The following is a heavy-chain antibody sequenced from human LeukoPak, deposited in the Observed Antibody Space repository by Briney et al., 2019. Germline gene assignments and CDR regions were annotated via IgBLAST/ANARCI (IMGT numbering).Heavy chain of an antibody. D-gene: IGHD3-3*01. CDR3: ARDFWSGYYAWFDP. CDR2: IYTSGST. V-gene: IGHV4-4*07. CDR1: GGSISSYF. J-gene: IGHJ5*02. Sequence: SETLSLTCTVSGGSISSYFWNWIRQPAGRGLEWIGRIYTSGSTNYNPSLKSRVTMSVDTSKNQFSLKLSSVTAADTAVYYCARDFWSGYYAWFDPWGQGTLVTVSS.